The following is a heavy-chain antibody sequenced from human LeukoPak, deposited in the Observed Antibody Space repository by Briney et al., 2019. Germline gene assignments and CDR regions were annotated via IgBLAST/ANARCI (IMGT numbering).Heavy chain of an antibody. Sequence: GGSLRLSCAASGFTFSSYAMSWVRQAPGKGLEWVSAISGSGGSTYYADSEKGRFSISRDNSKSTLYLQMNSLRAEDTAVYYCAKGRSMIVATTVAYWGQGTLVTVSS. CDR2: ISGSGGST. D-gene: IGHD3-22*01. CDR1: GFTFSSYA. J-gene: IGHJ4*02. V-gene: IGHV3-23*01. CDR3: AKGRSMIVATTVAY.